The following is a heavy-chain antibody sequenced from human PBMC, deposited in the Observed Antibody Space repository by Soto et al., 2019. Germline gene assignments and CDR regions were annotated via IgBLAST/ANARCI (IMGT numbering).Heavy chain of an antibody. D-gene: IGHD5-12*01. Sequence: GASVKVSCKTSGYTFSNYGMNWVRQAPGQGLEWMGWISAYNGNTNFAQKLQGRVSLITDTSSTTAYMELRSLTSDDTAVYYCARDLVPGYTGFSDYWGQGTLVTVSS. J-gene: IGHJ4*02. CDR1: GYTFSNYG. CDR2: ISAYNGNT. CDR3: ARDLVPGYTGFSDY. V-gene: IGHV1-18*01.